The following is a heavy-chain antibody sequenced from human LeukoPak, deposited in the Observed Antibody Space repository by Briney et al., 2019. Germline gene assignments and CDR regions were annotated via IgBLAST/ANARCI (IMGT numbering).Heavy chain of an antibody. Sequence: SLRLSCVAPGFSFSYSWMSWVRQAPGKGLEWVGRIKSNSDGGTADYAAAVKARFIISRDDSKDTLYLQMNSLKTEDTGIYYCARFNSRDAFAIWGQGTMVTVSS. J-gene: IGHJ3*02. CDR1: GFSFSYSW. V-gene: IGHV3-15*01. CDR2: IKSNSDGGTA. D-gene: IGHD2/OR15-2a*01. CDR3: ARFNSRDAFAI.